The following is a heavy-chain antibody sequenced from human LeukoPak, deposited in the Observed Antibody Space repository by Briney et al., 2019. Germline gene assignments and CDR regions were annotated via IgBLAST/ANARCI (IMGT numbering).Heavy chain of an antibody. V-gene: IGHV4-59*02. D-gene: IGHD3-22*01. CDR2: MYYSGST. Sequence: SETLSLTCTVSGGSVSSYYWSWIRQPPGKGLEWIGHMYYSGSTNYSPSLKSRVTISVDTSKNQFSLKLSSVTAADTAVYYRAREMNYYDSTGYYLHYLDYWGQGTLVTVSS. CDR3: AREMNYYDSTGYYLHYLDY. CDR1: GGSVSSYY. J-gene: IGHJ4*02.